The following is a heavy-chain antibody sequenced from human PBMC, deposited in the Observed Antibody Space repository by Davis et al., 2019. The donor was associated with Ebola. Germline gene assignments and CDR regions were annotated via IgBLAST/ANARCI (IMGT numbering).Heavy chain of an antibody. CDR1: GGSISSGGYY. V-gene: IGHV4-31*03. J-gene: IGHJ4*02. D-gene: IGHD5-12*01. Sequence: SETLSLTCTVSGGSISSGGYYWSWIRQHPGKGLEWIGYIYYSGSTYYNPSLKSRVTISGDTSKNQFSLKLSSVTAADTAVYYCARDRGYGFDYWGQGTLVTVSS. CDR3: ARDRGYGFDY. CDR2: IYYSGST.